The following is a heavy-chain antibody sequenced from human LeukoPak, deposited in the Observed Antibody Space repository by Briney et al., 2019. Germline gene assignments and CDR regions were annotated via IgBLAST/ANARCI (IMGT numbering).Heavy chain of an antibody. CDR2: IIPIFGAA. CDR3: ARARFDIVVVVAAQPRRNYYYGMDV. D-gene: IGHD2-15*01. V-gene: IGHV1-69*13. CDR1: GGTFSSYA. Sequence: SVKVSCKASGGTFSSYAISWVRQAPGQGLEWMGGIIPIFGAANYAQKFQGRVTITADESTSTAYMELSSLRSEDTAVYYCARARFDIVVVVAAQPRRNYYYGMDVWGQGTTVTVSS. J-gene: IGHJ6*02.